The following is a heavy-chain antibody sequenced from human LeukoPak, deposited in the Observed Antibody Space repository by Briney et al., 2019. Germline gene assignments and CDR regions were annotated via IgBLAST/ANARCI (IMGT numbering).Heavy chain of an antibody. Sequence: SETLSLTCTVSGGSISSYYWSWIRQPPGKGLEWIGYIYYSGSTYYNPSLKSRVTISVDTSKNQFSLKLSSVTAADTAVYYCARLPNSSGYYYFDLWGRGTLVTVSS. D-gene: IGHD3-22*01. V-gene: IGHV4-59*12. CDR3: ARLPNSSGYYYFDL. J-gene: IGHJ2*01. CDR2: IYYSGST. CDR1: GGSISSYY.